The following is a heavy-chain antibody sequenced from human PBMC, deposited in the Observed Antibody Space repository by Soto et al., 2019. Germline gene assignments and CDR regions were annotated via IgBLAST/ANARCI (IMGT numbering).Heavy chain of an antibody. V-gene: IGHV1-69*02. D-gene: IGHD4-17*01. CDR1: GGTFSSYT. CDR3: AAEYGANSA. Sequence: QVQLVQSGAEVKKPGSSVKVSCKASGGTFSSYTINWVRQAPGQGLEWVGRIIPILGIAKNAQKFQGRVTINADKSTSTAYMELSRLRSEDTAVYYCAAEYGANSAWGQGTLVTVSS. CDR2: IIPILGIA. J-gene: IGHJ4*02.